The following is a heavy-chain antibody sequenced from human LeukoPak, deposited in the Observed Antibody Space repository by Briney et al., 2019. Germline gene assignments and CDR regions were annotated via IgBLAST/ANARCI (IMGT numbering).Heavy chain of an antibody. CDR1: GFTFSSYS. D-gene: IGHD2-21*02. J-gene: IGHJ5*02. CDR2: ISSSSSTI. V-gene: IGHV3-48*04. Sequence: GSLRLSCAASGFTFSSYSMNWVRQAPGRGLEWVSYISSSSSTIYYADSVKGRFTISRDNAKNSLYLQMNSLRAEDTAVYYCARGPTVVLTAFWFDPWGQGTLVTVSS. CDR3: ARGPTVVLTAFWFDP.